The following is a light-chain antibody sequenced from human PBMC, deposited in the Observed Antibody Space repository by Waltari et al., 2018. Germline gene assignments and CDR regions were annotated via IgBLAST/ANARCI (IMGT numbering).Light chain of an antibody. CDR3: QKYNSAPLT. J-gene: IGKJ4*01. CDR2: AAS. Sequence: DLQMTPHPPSLSASVGGRVTTTCRASQGISNYLAWYQQKPGKVPKLLIYAASTLQSGVPSRFSGSGSGTDFTLTISSLQPEDVATYYCQKYNSAPLTFGGGTKVEIK. CDR1: QGISNY. V-gene: IGKV1-27*01.